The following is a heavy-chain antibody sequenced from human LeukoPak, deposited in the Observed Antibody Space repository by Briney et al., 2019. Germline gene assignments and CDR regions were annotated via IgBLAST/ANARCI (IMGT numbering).Heavy chain of an antibody. D-gene: IGHD6-19*01. V-gene: IGHV4-59*01. J-gene: IGHJ1*01. CDR1: GGSISSYY. CDR2: IYYSGST. CDR3: ARGGWYPESFQH. Sequence: SETLSLTCTVSGGSISSYYWNWIRQPPGKGLEWIGYIYYSGSTNYNPSLKSRVTISVDTSKKQFSLKLSSVTAADTAVYYCARGGWYPESFQHWGQGALVTVSS.